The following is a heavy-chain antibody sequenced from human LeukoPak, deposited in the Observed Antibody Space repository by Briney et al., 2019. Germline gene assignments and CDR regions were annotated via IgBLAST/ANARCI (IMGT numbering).Heavy chain of an antibody. D-gene: IGHD3-10*01. V-gene: IGHV4-30-4*01. CDR3: ARDTRRGFGELPYYYYGMDV. J-gene: IGHJ6*04. Sequence: SQTLSLTCTVSGGSICSGDYYWSWIRQPPGKGLEWIGYIYYSGSTYYNPSLKSRVTISVDTSKNQFSLKLSSVTAADTAVYYCARDTRRGFGELPYYYYGMDVWGKGTTVTVSS. CDR2: IYYSGST. CDR1: GGSICSGDYY.